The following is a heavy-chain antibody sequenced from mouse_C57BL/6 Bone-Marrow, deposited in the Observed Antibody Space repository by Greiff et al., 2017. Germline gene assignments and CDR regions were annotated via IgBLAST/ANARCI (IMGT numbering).Heavy chain of an antibody. CDR2: IHPNSGST. V-gene: IGHV1-64*01. CDR3: AREGTGSSMDY. J-gene: IGHJ4*01. D-gene: IGHD3-3*01. CDR1: GYTFTSYW. Sequence: VQLQQPGAELVKPGASVKLSCKASGYTFTSYWMHWVKQRPGKGLEWIGMIHPNSGSTNYNEKFKSKATLTVDKSSSTAYMQLSSLTSEDSAVYYCAREGTGSSMDYWGQGTSVTVSS.